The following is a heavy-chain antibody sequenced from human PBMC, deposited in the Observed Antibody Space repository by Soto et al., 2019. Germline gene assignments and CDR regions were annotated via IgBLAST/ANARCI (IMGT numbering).Heavy chain of an antibody. J-gene: IGHJ6*02. CDR3: ANLEWAGSMDV. D-gene: IGHD3-3*01. V-gene: IGHV3-7*03. Sequence: GGSLRLFCAASGFTFSSYWMSWVRQAPGKGLEWVANIKQDGSEKYYVDSVKGRFTISRDNAKNSLYLQMNSLRAEDTAVYYCANLEWAGSMDVWGQGTTVTVSS. CDR2: IKQDGSEK. CDR1: GFTFSSYW.